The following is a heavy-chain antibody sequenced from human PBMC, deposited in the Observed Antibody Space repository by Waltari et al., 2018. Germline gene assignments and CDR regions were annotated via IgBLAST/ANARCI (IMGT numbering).Heavy chain of an antibody. CDR3: AXLWXYGTTWAGAFDX. CDR2: XNGRNXGT. CDR1: GFTFNTYA. Sequence: XVQLXESXGGXVQPGGSLRXSCAASGFTFNTYAMSWFRQAPGXGLXWVSAXNGRNXGTYYXDSVKGRFTIXSDNSRNTLYLQMNSLRXEDTAVYYXAXLWXYGTTWAGAFDXWGQGTLVTVSS. V-gene: IGHV3-23*01. D-gene: IGHD2-2*01. J-gene: IGHJ4*02.